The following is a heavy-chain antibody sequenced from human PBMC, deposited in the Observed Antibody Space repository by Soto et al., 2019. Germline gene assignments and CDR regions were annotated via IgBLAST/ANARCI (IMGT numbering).Heavy chain of an antibody. D-gene: IGHD5-18*01. CDR1: GGIFTNNA. CDR3: ATGGHNDGYNFYHGMDV. J-gene: IGHJ6*02. V-gene: IGHV1-69*06. Sequence: QVQVVQSGAEVKKPGSSVKVSCKVSGGIFTNNAISWVRQAPGQGLEWLGGVIPLFDTAYYAQIFRGRLRISADRATTTAYMELSVLTSADTAVYFCATGGHNDGYNFYHGMDVWGQGTTVIVS. CDR2: VIPLFDTA.